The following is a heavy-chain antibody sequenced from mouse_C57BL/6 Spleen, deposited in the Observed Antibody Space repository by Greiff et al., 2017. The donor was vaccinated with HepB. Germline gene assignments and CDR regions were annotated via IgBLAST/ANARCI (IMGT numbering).Heavy chain of an antibody. J-gene: IGHJ3*01. D-gene: IGHD2-4*01. CDR2: IDPETGGT. Sequence: VQLVESGAELVRPGASVTLSCKASGYTFTDYEMHWVKQTPVHGLEWIGAIDPETGGTAYKQKFKGKAILTADKSTSTAYLDLRSLTSEDSAVYYCTNTMITKAWVAYWGQGTLVTVSA. CDR1: GYTFTDYE. V-gene: IGHV1-15*01. CDR3: TNTMITKAWVAY.